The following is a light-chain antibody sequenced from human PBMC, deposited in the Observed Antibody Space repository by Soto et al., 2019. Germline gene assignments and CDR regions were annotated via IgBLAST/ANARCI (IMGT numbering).Light chain of an antibody. Sequence: QSALTQPASVSDSPGQSITISCIGTSSDIGGFIHVSWHQQHPGKAPKLIIYDLNNRPAGVSNRFSGSKTGNTASLIISGLQAEDEADYYCSSFTSSSSYVFGSGTKLTVL. V-gene: IGLV2-14*01. J-gene: IGLJ1*01. CDR3: SSFTSSSSYV. CDR2: DLN. CDR1: SSDIGGFIH.